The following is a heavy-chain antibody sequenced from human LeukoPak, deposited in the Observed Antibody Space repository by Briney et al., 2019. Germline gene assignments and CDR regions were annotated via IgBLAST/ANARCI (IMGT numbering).Heavy chain of an antibody. V-gene: IGHV3-21*01. Sequence: KPGGSLRLSCAVSGFTFSSHSMNWVRQAPGKGLEWVSSISSSSIYIYYADSLKGRFTISRDNAQNALYLQMNRLIVEDTAVYFCARDGSYYGQYYFDYWGRGTLVSVSS. J-gene: IGHJ4*02. CDR1: GFTFSSHS. CDR3: ARDGSYYGQYYFDY. CDR2: ISSSSIYI. D-gene: IGHD1-26*01.